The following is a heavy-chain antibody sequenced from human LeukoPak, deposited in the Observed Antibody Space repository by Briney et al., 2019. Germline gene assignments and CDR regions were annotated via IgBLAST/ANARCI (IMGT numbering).Heavy chain of an antibody. Sequence: SETLFLTCAVYGGSFSGYYWSWIRQPPGKGLEWIGEINRSGSTNYNPSFKSRVTISADTSKNHFSLKLSSVTAADTAVYYCARGEIVPAAICRQDYYYNYYMDVWGKGTTVTVSS. CDR2: INRSGST. CDR1: GGSFSGYY. V-gene: IGHV4-34*01. J-gene: IGHJ6*03. D-gene: IGHD2-2*02. CDR3: ARGEIVPAAICRQDYYYNYYMDV.